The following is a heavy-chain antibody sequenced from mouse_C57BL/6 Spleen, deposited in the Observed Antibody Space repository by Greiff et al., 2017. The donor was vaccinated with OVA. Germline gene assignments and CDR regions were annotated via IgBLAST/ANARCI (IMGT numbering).Heavy chain of an antibody. D-gene: IGHD1-1*01. CDR3: ARDRGGSSYVFAY. J-gene: IGHJ3*01. V-gene: IGHV1-26*01. CDR1: GYTFTDYY. Sequence: EVQLQQSGPELVKPGASVKISCKASGYTFTDYYMNWVKQSHGKSLEWIGDINPNNGGTSYNQKFKGKATLTVDKSSSTAYMELRSLTSEDSAVYYCARDRGGSSYVFAYWGQGTLVTVSA. CDR2: INPNNGGT.